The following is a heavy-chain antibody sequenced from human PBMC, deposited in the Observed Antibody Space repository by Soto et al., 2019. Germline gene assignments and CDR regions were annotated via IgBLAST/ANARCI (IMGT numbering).Heavy chain of an antibody. J-gene: IGHJ4*02. CDR3: ARAWSGSVYFDY. CDR1: GGSFSGYY. CDR2: INHSGST. D-gene: IGHD3-10*01. Sequence: SETLSLTCAVYGGSFSGYYWSWIRQPPGKGLEWIGEINHSGSTNYNPSLKSRVTISVDTSKNQFSLKLSSVTAADTAVYYCARAWSGSVYFDYWGQGTLVTVSS. V-gene: IGHV4-34*01.